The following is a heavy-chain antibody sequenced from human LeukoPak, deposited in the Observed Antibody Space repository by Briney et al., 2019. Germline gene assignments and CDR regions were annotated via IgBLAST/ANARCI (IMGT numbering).Heavy chain of an antibody. D-gene: IGHD6-6*01. V-gene: IGHV1-46*01. CDR1: GYTFTSYY. J-gene: IGHJ6*03. Sequence: ASVKVSCKASGYTFTSYYMHWVRQAPGQGLEWMGIINPSGGSTSYAQKFQGRVTMTRDMSTSTVYMELSSLRSEDTAVYYCARDRGSSLKYYYYYYMDVWGKGTTVTVSS. CDR3: ARDRGSSLKYYYYYYMDV. CDR2: INPSGGST.